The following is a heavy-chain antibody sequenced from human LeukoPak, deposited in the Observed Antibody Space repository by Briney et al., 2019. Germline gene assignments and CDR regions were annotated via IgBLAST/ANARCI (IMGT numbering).Heavy chain of an antibody. Sequence: GASVKVSCKASRYTFTSYYINWGRQATGQGGQWMGWMNPNSGNTGYEQKFEGRVTMQRNTSISTAYMELRSLRSEDTAVYYCATPMGILTGFGTNYYYYGMDVWGQGATVTVSS. CDR1: RYTFTSYY. J-gene: IGHJ6*02. CDR3: ATPMGILTGFGTNYYYYGMDV. V-gene: IGHV1-8*01. D-gene: IGHD3-9*01. CDR2: MNPNSGNT.